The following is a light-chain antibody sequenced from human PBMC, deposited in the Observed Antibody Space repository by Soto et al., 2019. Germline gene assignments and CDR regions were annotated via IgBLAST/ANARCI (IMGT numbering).Light chain of an antibody. J-gene: IGKJ5*01. V-gene: IGKV3-20*01. CDR2: GAS. Sequence: EIVLTHSPATLSLSPGERATLSCRASQSVSSSYLAWYQQKPGQAPRLLIYGASSRATGIPDRFSGSGSGTDFTLTISRLEPEDFAVYYCQHYGRSPITFGQGTRLEVK. CDR1: QSVSSSY. CDR3: QHYGRSPIT.